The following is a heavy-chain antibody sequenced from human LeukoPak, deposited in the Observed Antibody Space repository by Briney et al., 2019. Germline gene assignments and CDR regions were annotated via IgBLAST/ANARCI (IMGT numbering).Heavy chain of an antibody. Sequence: GGSLRLSCAASGFTLSSYEMNWVRQAPGKGLEWVSYISSSGSTIYYADSVEGRFTISRDNAKNSLYLQMNSLRAEDTAVYYCARAYLPYFDYWGQGTLVTVSS. J-gene: IGHJ4*02. CDR2: ISSSGSTI. CDR1: GFTLSSYE. CDR3: ARAYLPYFDY. V-gene: IGHV3-48*03.